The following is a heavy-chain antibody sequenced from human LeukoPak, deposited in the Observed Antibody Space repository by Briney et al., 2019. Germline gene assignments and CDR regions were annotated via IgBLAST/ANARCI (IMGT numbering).Heavy chain of an antibody. CDR3: ARRYFDWPFDY. V-gene: IGHV4-39*01. CDR2: IYYSGST. J-gene: IGHJ4*02. Sequence: PSETLSLTCTVSGGSISSSSYYWGWIRQPPGKGLEWIGSIYYSGSTYYNPSLKSRVTISVDTSKNQFSLKLSSVTAADTAVYYCARRYFDWPFDYWGQGTLVTVSS. D-gene: IGHD3-9*01. CDR1: GGSISSSSYY.